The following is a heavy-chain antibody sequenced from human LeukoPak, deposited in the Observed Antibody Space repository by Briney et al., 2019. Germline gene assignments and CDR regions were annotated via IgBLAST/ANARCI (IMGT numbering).Heavy chain of an antibody. J-gene: IGHJ6*02. CDR3: ATLRYPYYYGMDV. V-gene: IGHV4-59*01. Sequence: KSSETLSLTCTVSGGSISSYYWSWIRQPPGKGLEWIGYIYYSGSTNYNPSLKSRVTISVDTSKNQFSLKLSSVTAADTAVYYCATLRYPYYYGMDVWGQGTRSPSP. CDR1: GGSISSYY. CDR2: IYYSGST. D-gene: IGHD4-17*01.